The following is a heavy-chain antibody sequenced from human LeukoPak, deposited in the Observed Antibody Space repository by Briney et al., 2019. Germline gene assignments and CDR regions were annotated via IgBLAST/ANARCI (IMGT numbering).Heavy chain of an antibody. CDR3: ARHGGYHSPIDY. D-gene: IGHD3-22*01. CDR1: GGSFSGYY. V-gene: IGHV4-34*01. Sequence: SETLSLTCAVYGGSFSGYYWSWIRQPPGKGLEWIGEINHSGSTNYNPSLKSRVTISVDTSKNQFSLKLSSVTAADTAVYYCARHGGYHSPIDYWGQGTLVTVSS. J-gene: IGHJ4*02. CDR2: INHSGST.